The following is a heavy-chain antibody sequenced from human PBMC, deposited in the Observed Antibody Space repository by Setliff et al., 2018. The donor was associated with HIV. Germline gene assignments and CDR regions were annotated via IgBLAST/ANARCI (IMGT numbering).Heavy chain of an antibody. CDR2: INSDGIST. Sequence: GGSLRLSCVASGFTFSDYWMHWVRQGPGKGLVWVARINSDGISTKHADSVKGRFTISRDNSKNMLYLQMDSLRAEDTAVYYCARGQFRLRPDSLDLWGQGTLVTVSS. J-gene: IGHJ3*01. D-gene: IGHD2-21*01. V-gene: IGHV3-74*03. CDR3: ARGQFRLRPDSLDL. CDR1: GFTFSDYW.